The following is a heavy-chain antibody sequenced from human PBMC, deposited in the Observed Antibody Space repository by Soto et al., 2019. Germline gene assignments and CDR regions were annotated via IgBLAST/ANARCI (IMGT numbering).Heavy chain of an antibody. V-gene: IGHV4-39*01. D-gene: IGHD3-3*01. CDR1: GGSISSSSYY. CDR2: IYYSGST. Sequence: ASETLSLTCTVSGGSISSSSYYWGWIRQPPGKGLEWIGSIYYSGSTYYNPSLKSRVTISVDTSKNQFSLKLSSVTAADTAVYYCARRSITIFGVVMTEYYFDYWGQGTLVTVSS. CDR3: ARRSITIFGVVMTEYYFDY. J-gene: IGHJ4*02.